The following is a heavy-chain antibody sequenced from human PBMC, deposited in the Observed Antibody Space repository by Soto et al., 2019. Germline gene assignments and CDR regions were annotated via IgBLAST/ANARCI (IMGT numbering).Heavy chain of an antibody. J-gene: IGHJ6*02. CDR2: IYYSGST. CDR3: ARQSVSGRSYYSYGMDV. D-gene: IGHD3-10*01. V-gene: IGHV4-59*01. CDR1: GGSISSYY. Sequence: SETLSLTCTVSGGSISSYYWSWIRQPPGKGLEWIGYIYYSGSTNYNPSLKSRVTISVDTSKNQFSLKLSSVTAADTAVYYCARQSVSGRSYYSYGMDVWGQGTTVTVS.